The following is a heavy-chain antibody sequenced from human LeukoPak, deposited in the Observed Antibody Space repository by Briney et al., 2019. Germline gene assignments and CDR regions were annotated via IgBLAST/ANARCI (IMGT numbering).Heavy chain of an antibody. Sequence: SETLSLTCAVSGYSISSNYYWSWIRQPPGKGLEWIGEINHSGSTNYNPSLKSRVTISVDTSKNQFSLKLSSVTAADTAVYYCARGGPVRGVIITRWFDPWGQGTLVTVSS. CDR1: GYSISSNYY. CDR3: ARGGPVRGVIITRWFDP. V-gene: IGHV4-34*01. D-gene: IGHD3-10*01. J-gene: IGHJ5*02. CDR2: INHSGST.